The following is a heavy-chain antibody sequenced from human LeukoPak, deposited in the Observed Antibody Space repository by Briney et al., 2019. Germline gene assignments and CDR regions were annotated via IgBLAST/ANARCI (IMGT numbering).Heavy chain of an antibody. CDR1: GYTFTVYY. Sequence: GASVKVSCKASGYTFTVYYMHWVRQAPGQGLEWMGWINPNSGGTNYAQKFQGWVTMTRDTSISTAYMELSRLRSDDTAVYYCARGGPYLNYYDSSGYYCDWGQGTLVTVSS. J-gene: IGHJ4*02. CDR3: ARGGPYLNYYDSSGYYCD. CDR2: INPNSGGT. V-gene: IGHV1-2*04. D-gene: IGHD3-22*01.